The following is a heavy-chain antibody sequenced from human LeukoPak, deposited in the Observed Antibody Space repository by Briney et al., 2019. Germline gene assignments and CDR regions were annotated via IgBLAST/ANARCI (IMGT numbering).Heavy chain of an antibody. D-gene: IGHD6-19*01. V-gene: IGHV6-1*01. CDR2: TYYRSKWYN. Sequence: SQTLSLTCAISADSVSSNSAAWNWIRQSPSRGLERLGRTYYRSKWYNDYAVSVKSRITINPDTSKNQFSLQLNCVTPEDTAVYYCARDRITVAGAAFDYWGQGTLVTVSS. J-gene: IGHJ4*02. CDR3: ARDRITVAGAAFDY. CDR1: ADSVSSNSAA.